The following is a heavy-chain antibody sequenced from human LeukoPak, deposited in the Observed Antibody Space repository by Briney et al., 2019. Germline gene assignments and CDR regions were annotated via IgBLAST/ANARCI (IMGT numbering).Heavy chain of an antibody. Sequence: PGGSLRLSCAASGLSFSNFGMHWVRQAPGKGLEWVAFISFDGRNTHYTDSVKGRFTISRDNSKSTVYLQMSSLRPDDTAMYHCVQGGWRSITGCSNLGWFDPWGQGTHVIVSS. CDR2: ISFDGRNT. V-gene: IGHV3-30*02. D-gene: IGHD2-2*01. J-gene: IGHJ5*02. CDR3: VQGGWRSITGCSNLGWFDP. CDR1: GLSFSNFG.